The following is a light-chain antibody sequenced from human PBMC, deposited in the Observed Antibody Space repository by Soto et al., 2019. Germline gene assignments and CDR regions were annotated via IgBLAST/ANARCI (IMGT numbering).Light chain of an antibody. CDR1: SSDIGSYNL. J-gene: IGLJ1*01. Sequence: SALTQPASVSGSPRQSITISCTGTSSDIGSYNLVSWYQKHPDKAPKLIIYEVSERPSGVSNRFSGSKFGNTASLTISGLRAEDEADYYCCSHAGSRTFVFAPGTKGTAL. V-gene: IGLV2-23*02. CDR2: EVS. CDR3: CSHAGSRTFV.